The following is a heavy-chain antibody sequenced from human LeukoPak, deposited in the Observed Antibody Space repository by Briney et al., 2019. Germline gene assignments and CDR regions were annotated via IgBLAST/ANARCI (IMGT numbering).Heavy chain of an antibody. CDR2: IKQDGSEK. J-gene: IGHJ4*02. CDR3: AREDDILTGYYTY. D-gene: IGHD3-9*01. V-gene: IGHV3-7*01. Sequence: GGSLRLSCAASGFTFSSYAMSWVRQAPGKGLEWVANIKQDGSEKYYVDSVKGRFTISRDNAKNSLYLQMNSLRAEDTAVYYCAREDDILTGYYTYWGQGTLVTVSS. CDR1: GFTFSSYA.